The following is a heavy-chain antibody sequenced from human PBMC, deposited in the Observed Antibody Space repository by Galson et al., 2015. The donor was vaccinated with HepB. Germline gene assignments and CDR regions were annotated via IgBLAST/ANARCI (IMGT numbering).Heavy chain of an antibody. CDR3: ARYYYDSSGYYPEDY. J-gene: IGHJ4*02. D-gene: IGHD3-22*01. Sequence: SVKVSCKASGYTFTSYGISWVRQAPGQGLEWMGWISAYNGNTNYAQKLQGRVTMTTDTSTSTAYMELRSLRSDDTAVYYCARYYYDSSGYYPEDYWGQGTLVTVSS. CDR1: GYTFTSYG. CDR2: ISAYNGNT. V-gene: IGHV1-18*04.